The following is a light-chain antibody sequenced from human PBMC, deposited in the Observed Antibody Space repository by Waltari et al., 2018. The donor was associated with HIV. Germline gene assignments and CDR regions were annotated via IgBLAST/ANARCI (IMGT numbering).Light chain of an antibody. CDR2: QAS. CDR1: QSIGSW. Sequence: DIQMTQSPSTLSASVGDRVTITCRASQSIGSWLAWYRQKPGKAPELLIYQASGLESGVPSRFSGSGSGTECTLTISSLQPDDFATYYCQHYHSYPRTFGQGTKVEI. CDR3: QHYHSYPRT. V-gene: IGKV1-5*03. J-gene: IGKJ1*01.